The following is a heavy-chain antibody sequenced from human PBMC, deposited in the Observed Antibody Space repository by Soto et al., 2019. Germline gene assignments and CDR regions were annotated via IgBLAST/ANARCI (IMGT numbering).Heavy chain of an antibody. J-gene: IGHJ6*02. V-gene: IGHV1-18*01. CDR2: INAYNGNT. Sequence: AAVKVSCKASGYRFTSYGIGWVRQAPGQGLEWMGWINAYNGNTNYAQNLQGRVTLTTDTSTSTAYMELRSLRSNDTAVYYCAMVDVYVTPSPQDVWGQGTTVTVSS. CDR3: AMVDVYVTPSPQDV. D-gene: IGHD3-16*01. CDR1: GYRFTSYG.